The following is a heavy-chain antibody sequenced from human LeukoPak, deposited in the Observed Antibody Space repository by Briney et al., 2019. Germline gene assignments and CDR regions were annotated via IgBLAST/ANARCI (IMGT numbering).Heavy chain of an antibody. D-gene: IGHD5-18*01. CDR2: IIPIFGTA. CDR1: RGTFSSYA. Sequence: SVKVSCKASRGTFSSYAIGWVRQAPGQGLEWMGGIIPIFGTANYAQKFQGRVTITADESTSTAYMELSSLRSEDTAVYYCARDSGYGPFHWFDPWGQGTLVTVSS. V-gene: IGHV1-69*13. CDR3: ARDSGYGPFHWFDP. J-gene: IGHJ5*02.